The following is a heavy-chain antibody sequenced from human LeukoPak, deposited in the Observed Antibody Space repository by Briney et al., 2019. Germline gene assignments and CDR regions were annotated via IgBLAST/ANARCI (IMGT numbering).Heavy chain of an antibody. D-gene: IGHD3-16*01. V-gene: IGHV3-23*01. CDR1: GTTFEDYA. CDR3: AKDRASFMITFGEY. CDR2: ISGDGGTT. J-gene: IGHJ4*02. Sequence: PGGSLRLSCAASGTTFEDYAMHWVRQAPGKGLEWVSFISGDGGTTYYADSVKGRFTISRDNSKNTLFLQMNSLRAEDTAVYYCAKDRASFMITFGEYWGQGTLVTVSS.